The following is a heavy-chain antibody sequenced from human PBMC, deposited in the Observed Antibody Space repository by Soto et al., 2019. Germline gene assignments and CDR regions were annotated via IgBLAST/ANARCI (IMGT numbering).Heavy chain of an antibody. V-gene: IGHV4-39*07. CDR3: ARGSYYYESGSYHYYLDY. J-gene: IGHJ4*02. D-gene: IGHD3-22*01. CDR1: GGSISSSSYY. CDR2: IYYSGST. Sequence: PSETLSLTCTVSGGSISSSSYYWGWIRQPPGKGLEWIGSIYYSGSTYYNPSLKSRVTMSVATSKNQFSMRLSSVTAADTAVYYCARGSYYYESGSYHYYLDYWGLGTLVTVSS.